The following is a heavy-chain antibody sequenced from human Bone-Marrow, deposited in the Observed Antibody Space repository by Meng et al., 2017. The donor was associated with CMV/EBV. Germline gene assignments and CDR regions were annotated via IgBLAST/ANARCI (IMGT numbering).Heavy chain of an antibody. V-gene: IGHV4-59*01. CDR2: IYYSGST. Sequence: SETLSPTCTASGGSISSYYWSWIRQPPGKGLEGIGYIYYSGSTNYNPSLKSRVTISVDTSKNQFSLKLSSVTAADTAVYYCARLIRGGAAGYFDYWGQGTLVTVSS. J-gene: IGHJ4*02. D-gene: IGHD6-13*01. CDR3: ARLIRGGAAGYFDY. CDR1: GGSISSYY.